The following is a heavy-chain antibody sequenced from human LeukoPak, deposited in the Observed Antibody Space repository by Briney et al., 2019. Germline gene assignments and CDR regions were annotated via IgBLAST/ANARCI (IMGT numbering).Heavy chain of an antibody. CDR1: GYTSTGYY. V-gene: IGHV1-2*02. J-gene: IGHJ5*02. CDR2: INPNSGGT. CDR3: ARAVVPAAMLPNWFDP. Sequence: ASVKVSCKASGYTSTGYYMHWVRQAPGQGLEWMGWINPNSGGTNYAQKFQGRVTMTRDTSISTAYMELSRLRSDDTAVYYCARAVVPAAMLPNWFDPWGQGTLVTVSS. D-gene: IGHD2-2*01.